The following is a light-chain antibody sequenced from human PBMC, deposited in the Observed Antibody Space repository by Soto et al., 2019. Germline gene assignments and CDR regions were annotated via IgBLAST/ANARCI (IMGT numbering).Light chain of an antibody. CDR1: QSVNIN. CDR3: QQYNDWPWT. CDR2: GAS. Sequence: ETVMTQSPATLSVSPGERATLSCRASQSVNINSAWYQQTPGQAPRLLIYGASTRATGIPARFSGRGSGTEFTLTISSLQSEDFAVYYCQQYNDWPWTFXQGTKLDIK. V-gene: IGKV3-15*01. J-gene: IGKJ1*01.